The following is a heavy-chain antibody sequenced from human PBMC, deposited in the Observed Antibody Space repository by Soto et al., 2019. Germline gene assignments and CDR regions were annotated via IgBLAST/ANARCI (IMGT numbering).Heavy chain of an antibody. J-gene: IGHJ4*02. V-gene: IGHV1-46*01. CDR3: ARYDFWSGYFDY. D-gene: IGHD3-3*01. CDR1: GGTFSSYA. CDR2: INPSGGST. Sequence: ASVKVSCKASGGTFSSYAISWVRQAPGQGLEWMGIINPSGGSTSYAQKFQGRVTMTRDTSTSTVYMELSSLRSEDTAVYYCARYDFWSGYFDYWGQGTLVTVSS.